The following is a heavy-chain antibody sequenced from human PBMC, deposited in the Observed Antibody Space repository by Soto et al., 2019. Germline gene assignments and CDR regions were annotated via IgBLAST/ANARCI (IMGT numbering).Heavy chain of an antibody. D-gene: IGHD1-26*01. CDR1: GGSISSGNFY. Sequence: VQLQESGPGLVRPSETLSLTCTVSGGSISSGNFYWSWIRQPPGKGLEWIGYIYFSGSTSYGPSLKSRLTISLNTSNNQFSLKLTSVTAAETAVYYCAHDSHGGNTYFDLWGQGALVTVSS. CDR3: AHDSHGGNTYFDL. CDR2: IYFSGST. J-gene: IGHJ4*02. V-gene: IGHV4-30-4*01.